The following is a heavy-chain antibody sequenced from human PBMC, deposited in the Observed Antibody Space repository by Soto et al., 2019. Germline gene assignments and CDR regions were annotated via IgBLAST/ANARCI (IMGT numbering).Heavy chain of an antibody. J-gene: IGHJ4*02. D-gene: IGHD7-27*01. CDR2: IYPGDSDT. Sequence: PGESLKISCRGSGYSFTSFWLGWVRQMPGKGLEWMGIIYPGDSDTRYSPSFEGQVTISADKSIYTAYLQWSSLKASDTAVYYCARHGEPYTTSSPPDFWGQGTLVTVSS. CDR3: ARHGEPYTTSSPPDF. CDR1: GYSFTSFW. V-gene: IGHV5-51*01.